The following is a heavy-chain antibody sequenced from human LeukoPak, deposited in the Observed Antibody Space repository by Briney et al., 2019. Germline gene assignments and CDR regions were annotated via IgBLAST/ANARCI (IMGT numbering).Heavy chain of an antibody. CDR2: IIPIFGTA. Sequence: SVKVSCKASGGTFSSYAIIWVRQAPGQGLEWMGGIIPIFGTANYAQKFQGRVTITTDESTSTAYMELSSLRSEDTAVYYCARAVSYGRVITTLDAFDIWGQGTMVTVSS. J-gene: IGHJ3*02. CDR1: GGTFSSYA. D-gene: IGHD3-22*01. CDR3: ARAVSYGRVITTLDAFDI. V-gene: IGHV1-69*05.